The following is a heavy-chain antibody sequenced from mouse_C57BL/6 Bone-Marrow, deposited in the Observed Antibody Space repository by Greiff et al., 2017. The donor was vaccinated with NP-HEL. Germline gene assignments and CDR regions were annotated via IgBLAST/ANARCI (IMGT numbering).Heavy chain of an antibody. J-gene: IGHJ2*01. D-gene: IGHD1-1*01. CDR3: ARYHSGSSLPFDY. V-gene: IGHV3-8*01. Sequence: EVKLVESGPGLAKPSQTLSLTCSVSGYSITSDYWNWIRKFPGNKLEYMGYISYSGSTYYNPSLKSRISITRDTSKNQYYLQLNSVTTEDTATYYCARYHSGSSLPFDYWGQGTTLTVSS. CDR1: GYSITSDY. CDR2: ISYSGST.